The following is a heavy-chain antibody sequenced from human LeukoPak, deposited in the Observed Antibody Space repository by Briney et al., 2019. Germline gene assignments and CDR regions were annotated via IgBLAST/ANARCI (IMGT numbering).Heavy chain of an antibody. CDR1: GYTFTGYY. CDR2: INPNSGGT. Sequence: GASVKVSCKASGYTFTGYYMHWVRQAPGQGLEWMGWINPNSGGTNYAQKFQGRVTMTEDTSTDTAYMELSSLRSEDTAVYYCATAPGSTMVRGVPPGYNWFDPWGQGTLVTVSS. CDR3: ATAPGSTMVRGVPPGYNWFDP. V-gene: IGHV1-2*02. J-gene: IGHJ5*02. D-gene: IGHD3-10*01.